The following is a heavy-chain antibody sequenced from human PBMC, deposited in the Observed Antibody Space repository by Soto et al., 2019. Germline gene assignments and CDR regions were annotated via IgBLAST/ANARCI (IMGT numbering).Heavy chain of an antibody. V-gene: IGHV1-18*01. J-gene: IGHJ6*02. Sequence: QVQLVQSGAEVKKPGASVKVSCKASGYTFTSYGISWVRQAPGQGLEWMGWISAYNGNTNDAQKLQGRVTMTTDTYTRTAYMELRSLRSDDTAVYYCARGVAVAADLTYDYGMDVWGQGTTVTVSS. CDR2: ISAYNGNT. D-gene: IGHD6-19*01. CDR1: GYTFTSYG. CDR3: ARGVAVAADLTYDYGMDV.